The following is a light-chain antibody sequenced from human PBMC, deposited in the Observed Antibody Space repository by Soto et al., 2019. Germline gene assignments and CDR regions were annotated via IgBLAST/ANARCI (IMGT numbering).Light chain of an antibody. J-gene: IGLJ2*01. CDR1: SSDVAGSDY. Sequence: QSVLTQPPSASGSPGQSVTISCTGTSSDVAGSDYVSWYQQHPGKAPKLIIYEVTKQPAGVPDRFSGSKSGNTASLTVSGLQADDESYYYCSSFARGDNPHVLFGGGTKLTVL. V-gene: IGLV2-8*01. CDR2: EVT. CDR3: SSFARGDNPHVL.